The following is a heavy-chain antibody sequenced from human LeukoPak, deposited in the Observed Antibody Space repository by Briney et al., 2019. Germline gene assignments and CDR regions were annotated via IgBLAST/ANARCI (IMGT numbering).Heavy chain of an antibody. Sequence: PGGSLRLSCAASGFTFSSYAMSWVRQAPGEGLEWVSVVYSGGSTHYADSVKGRFTISRDILKNTLYLQMNSLRAEDTAVYYCAKEAGEWLQRFEFDYWGQGTLVTVSS. CDR1: GFTFSSYA. D-gene: IGHD3-3*01. J-gene: IGHJ4*02. V-gene: IGHV3-23*03. CDR2: VYSGGST. CDR3: AKEAGEWLQRFEFDY.